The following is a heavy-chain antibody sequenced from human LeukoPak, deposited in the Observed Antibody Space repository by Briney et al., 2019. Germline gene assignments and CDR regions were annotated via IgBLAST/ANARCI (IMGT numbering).Heavy chain of an antibody. Sequence: PGGSLRLSCAASGFTFSSYWMHWVRQAPGKGRVWASRINSDGSSTTYADSVKGRFTISRDNAKNTLYLQMNSLRAEDTAVYYCVRDPNYSENFDYWGQGALVTV. D-gene: IGHD2-21*01. CDR3: VRDPNYSENFDY. J-gene: IGHJ4*02. V-gene: IGHV3-74*01. CDR1: GFTFSSYW. CDR2: INSDGSST.